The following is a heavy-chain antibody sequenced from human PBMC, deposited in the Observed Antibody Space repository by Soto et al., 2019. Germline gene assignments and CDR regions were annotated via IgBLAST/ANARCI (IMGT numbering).Heavy chain of an antibody. CDR3: ARGLNGYLHYFDY. CDR1: GYTFTSYA. CDR2: INAGNGNT. Sequence: QVQLVQSGAEVKKPGASVKVSCMASGYTFTSYAMHWVRQAPGQRLEWMGWINAGNGNTKYSQKFQGRVTITRDTSASTAYMELSSLRSEDTAVYYCARGLNGYLHYFDYWGQGTLVTVSS. V-gene: IGHV1-3*01. D-gene: IGHD5-18*01. J-gene: IGHJ4*02.